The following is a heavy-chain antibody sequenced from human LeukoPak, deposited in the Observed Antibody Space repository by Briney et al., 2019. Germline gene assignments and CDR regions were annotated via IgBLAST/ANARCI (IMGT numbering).Heavy chain of an antibody. D-gene: IGHD1-26*01. CDR1: GFTFSSYS. V-gene: IGHV3-21*01. CDR2: ISSSSSYI. CDR3: ARGVGATTPFFDY. Sequence: GGSLRLSCAASGFTFSSYSMNWVRQAPGKGLEWASSISSSSSYIYYADSVKGRFTISRDNAKNSLYLQMNSLRAEDTAVYYCARGVGATTPFFDYWGQGTLVTVSS. J-gene: IGHJ4*02.